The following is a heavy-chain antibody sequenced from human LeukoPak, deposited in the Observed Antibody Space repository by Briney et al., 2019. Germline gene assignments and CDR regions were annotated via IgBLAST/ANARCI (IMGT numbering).Heavy chain of an antibody. CDR3: GVHSSGWYGYYYYMDV. J-gene: IGHJ6*03. D-gene: IGHD6-19*01. CDR1: GGSISSSSYY. V-gene: IGHV4-39*07. Sequence: SETLSLTCTVSGGSISSSSYYWGWIRQPPGKGLEWIGSIYYSGSTYYNPSLKSRVTISVDTSKNQFSLKLSSVTAADTAVYYCGVHSSGWYGYYYYMDVWGKGTTVTVSS. CDR2: IYYSGST.